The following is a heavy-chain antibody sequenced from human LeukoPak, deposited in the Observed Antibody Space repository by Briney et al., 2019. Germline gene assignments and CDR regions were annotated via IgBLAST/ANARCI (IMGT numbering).Heavy chain of an antibody. CDR3: ASFPVSGSLDAFDI. V-gene: IGHV3-30-3*01. J-gene: IGHJ3*02. CDR1: GFTFSIYA. D-gene: IGHD1-26*01. CDR2: ISYDGSNK. Sequence: GGSLRLSCAASGFTFSIYAMHWVRQAPGKGLEWVAVISYDGSNKYYADSVKGRFTISRDNSKNTLYLQMNSLRAEDTAVYYCASFPVSGSLDAFDIWGQGTMVTVSS.